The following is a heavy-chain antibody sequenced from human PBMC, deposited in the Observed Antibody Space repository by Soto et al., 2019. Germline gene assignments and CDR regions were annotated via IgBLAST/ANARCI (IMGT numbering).Heavy chain of an antibody. J-gene: IGHJ4*02. CDR1: GFTFSSYG. Sequence: QVQLVESGGGVVQPGRSLRLSCAASGFTFSSYGIHWVRQAPGKGLEWVAVIWYDGSNKYYADSMKGRFTFSRDNSKNTLYLQMNSLRAEDTAVYYCARDICSGDSCYSFDFWGQGTLVTVSS. CDR2: IWYDGSNK. CDR3: ARDICSGDSCYSFDF. V-gene: IGHV3-33*01. D-gene: IGHD2-15*01.